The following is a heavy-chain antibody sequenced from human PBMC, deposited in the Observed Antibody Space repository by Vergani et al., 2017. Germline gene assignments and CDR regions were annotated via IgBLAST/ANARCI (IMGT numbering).Heavy chain of an antibody. V-gene: IGHV4-38-2*01. CDR3: ARSQGDYWYFDL. Sequence: QVRLEESGPGLVKPSETLSITCSGSGYSIGRGFYWAWIRQSPGEGLQCLTNIHNRGKTYHNPSLKSRVSVSLDTSKNRFSLNLTSVTATDTAVYYCARSQGDYWYFDLWGPGSLVTVSS. CDR2: IHNRGKT. CDR1: GYSIGRGFY. J-gene: IGHJ2*01. D-gene: IGHD2-21*01.